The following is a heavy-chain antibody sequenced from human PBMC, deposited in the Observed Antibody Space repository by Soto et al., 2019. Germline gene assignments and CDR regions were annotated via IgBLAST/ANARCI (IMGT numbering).Heavy chain of an antibody. CDR1: GGSFSRYY. Sequence: PSETLSLTCAVYGGSFSRYYWSWIRQPPGKGLEWIGEINHSGSTNYNPSLKSRVTISVDTSKNQFSLKLSSVTAADTAVYYCARGRRSVAGTWADYYYYYGMDVWGQGTTVTVSS. D-gene: IGHD6-19*01. V-gene: IGHV4-34*01. CDR2: INHSGST. CDR3: ARGRRSVAGTWADYYYYYGMDV. J-gene: IGHJ6*02.